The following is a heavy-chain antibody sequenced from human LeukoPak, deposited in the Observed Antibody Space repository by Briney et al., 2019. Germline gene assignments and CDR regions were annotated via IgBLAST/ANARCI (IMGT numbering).Heavy chain of an antibody. V-gene: IGHV4-59*01. CDR1: GGSISSYY. D-gene: IGHD6-19*01. J-gene: IGHJ4*02. CDR2: IYYSGST. Sequence: PSETLSLTCTFSGGSISSYYWSWIRQPPGKGLEWIGYIYYSGSTNYNLSLKSRVTILVDTSKNQFSLKLSSVTAADTAVYYCARHTYNSGWYYFDYWGQGTLVTVSS. CDR3: ARHTYNSGWYYFDY.